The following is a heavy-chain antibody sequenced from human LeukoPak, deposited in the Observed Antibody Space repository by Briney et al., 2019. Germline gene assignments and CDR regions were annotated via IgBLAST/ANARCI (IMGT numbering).Heavy chain of an antibody. V-gene: IGHV3-23*01. CDR1: GFTFSLYE. CDR3: AKAHSLRYLGY. J-gene: IGHJ4*02. Sequence: GGSLRLSCAASGFTFSLYEMNWVRQAPGKGLEWVSSMSGSGDISFHADSVKGRFTISRDNSKNTLYLQMNSLRAEDTAIYYCAKAHSLRYLGYWGQGTVVKVSS. CDR2: MSGSGDIS. D-gene: IGHD3-16*01.